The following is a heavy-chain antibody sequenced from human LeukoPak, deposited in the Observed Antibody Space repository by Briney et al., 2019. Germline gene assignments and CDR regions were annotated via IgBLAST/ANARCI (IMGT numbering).Heavy chain of an antibody. Sequence: PGGSLRLSCAASGFTFSSYNMNWVRQAPGKGLEWVSFITSRSDSISYADSVKGRFTISRDNSKNTLYLQMNSLRAEDTAVYYCTIAAAADFDYWGQGTLVTVSS. CDR3: TIAAAADFDY. CDR1: GFTFSSYN. J-gene: IGHJ4*02. D-gene: IGHD6-13*01. CDR2: ITSRSDSI. V-gene: IGHV3-48*01.